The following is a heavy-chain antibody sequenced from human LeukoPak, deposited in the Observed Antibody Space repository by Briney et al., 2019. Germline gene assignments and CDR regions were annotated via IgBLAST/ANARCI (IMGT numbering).Heavy chain of an antibody. D-gene: IGHD2-15*01. CDR2: IKQDGSEK. J-gene: IGHJ4*02. CDR3: AQGLEGFGGYCSGGSCYFSY. CDR1: GFTFSSYW. Sequence: GGSLRLSCAASGFTFSSYWMSWVRQAPGKGLEWVANIKQDGSEKYYVDSVKGRFTISRDNAKNTLYLQMNSLRAEDTAVYYCAQGLEGFGGYCSGGSCYFSYWGQGTLVTVSS. V-gene: IGHV3-7*01.